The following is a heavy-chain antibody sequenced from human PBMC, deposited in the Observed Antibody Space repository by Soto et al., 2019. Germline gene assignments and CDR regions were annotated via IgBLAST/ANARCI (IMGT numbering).Heavy chain of an antibody. D-gene: IGHD3-22*01. CDR2: IYHSGSP. J-gene: IGHJ4*02. CDR3: ARSWTSDYDGSGYPAFDY. CDR1: GGSISSGGYS. V-gene: IGHV4-30-2*01. Sequence: PSETLSLTCAVSGGSISSGGYSWSWIRQPPGKGLEWIGYIYHSGSPYYNPSLKSRVTISVDRSKNQFSLKLSSVTAADTAVYYCARSWTSDYDGSGYPAFDYWGQGTLVTVSS.